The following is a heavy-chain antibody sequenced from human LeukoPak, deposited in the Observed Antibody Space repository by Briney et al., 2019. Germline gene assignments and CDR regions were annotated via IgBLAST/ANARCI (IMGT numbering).Heavy chain of an antibody. CDR2: INYSGST. CDR1: GGSISSYS. Sequence: SETLSLTCSVSGGSISSYSWSWIRQPPGKGLEWIGYINYSGSTNYNPSLKSRVTISVDTSKNQFSVKLSSVTAADTAVYYCARQYCSGGNCYPFDAFDVWGQGTMVTVSS. J-gene: IGHJ3*01. CDR3: ARQYCSGGNCYPFDAFDV. D-gene: IGHD2-15*01. V-gene: IGHV4-59*01.